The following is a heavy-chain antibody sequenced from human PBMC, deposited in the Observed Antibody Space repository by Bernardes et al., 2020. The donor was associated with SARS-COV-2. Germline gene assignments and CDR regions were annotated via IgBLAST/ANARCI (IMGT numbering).Heavy chain of an antibody. CDR2: ISAYNGNT. V-gene: IGHV1-18*01. J-gene: IGHJ6*02. D-gene: IGHD2-21*01. Sequence: GHGLEWMGWISAYNGNTNYAQKLQDRVTMTTDTSTSTAYMELRSLRSDDTAVYYCARVGCGGDCYPNPRPYYYYGMDVWGQGTTVTVSS. CDR3: ARVGCGGDCYPNPRPYYYYGMDV.